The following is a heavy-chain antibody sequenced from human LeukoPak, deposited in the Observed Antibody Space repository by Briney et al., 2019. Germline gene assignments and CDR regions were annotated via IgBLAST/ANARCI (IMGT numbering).Heavy chain of an antibody. CDR2: ISSSSSYI. Sequence: GGALGLFCGASGFTFSSHSMNWGRHASGKGLEWVSSISSSSSYIYYADSVKGRFTISRDNAKNSLYLQMNSLRAEDTAVYYCARGRSGGDYWGQGTLVTISS. J-gene: IGHJ4*02. CDR1: GFTFSSHS. D-gene: IGHD2-15*01. V-gene: IGHV3-21*01. CDR3: ARGRSGGDY.